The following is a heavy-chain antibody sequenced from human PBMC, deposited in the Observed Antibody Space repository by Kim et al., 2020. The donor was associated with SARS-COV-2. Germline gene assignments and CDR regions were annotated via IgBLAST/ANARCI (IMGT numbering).Heavy chain of an antibody. V-gene: IGHV3-33*01. J-gene: IGHJ4*02. D-gene: IGHD5-18*01. Sequence: GGSLRLSCAASGFTFSSYGMHWVRKAPGKGLKWVAVIWYDGSIIKYADTVKGRFAISRDNSKNTVYLQMNTLRAEDTAMYYCARDRAARNFDHWGQGILVTVS. CDR3: ARDRAARNFDH. CDR2: IWYDGSII. CDR1: GFTFSSYG.